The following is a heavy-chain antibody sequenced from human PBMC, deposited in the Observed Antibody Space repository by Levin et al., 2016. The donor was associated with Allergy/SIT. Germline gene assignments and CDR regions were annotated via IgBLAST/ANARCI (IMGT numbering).Heavy chain of an antibody. J-gene: IGHJ6*02. CDR2: ISSSGSTI. CDR1: GFTFSSYE. V-gene: IGHV3-48*03. D-gene: IGHD3-10*01. Sequence: GESLKISCAASGFTFSSYEMNWVRQAPGKGLEWVSYISSSGSTIYYADSVKGRFTISRDNAKNSLYLQMNSLRAEDTAVYYCAREEGSGTWYYGMDVWGQGTTVTVSS. CDR3: AREEGSGTWYYGMDV.